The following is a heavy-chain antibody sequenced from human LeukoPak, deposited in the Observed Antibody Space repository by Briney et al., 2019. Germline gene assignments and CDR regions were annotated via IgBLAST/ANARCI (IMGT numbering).Heavy chain of an antibody. Sequence: GGSLRLSCAASGFTFSSYEMNWVRQAPGKGLEWVSCISSSGSTIYYADSVKGRFTISRDNAKNSLYLQMNSLRAEDTAVYYCAREFIYGGRLDYWGQGTLVTVSS. CDR3: AREFIYGGRLDY. V-gene: IGHV3-48*03. D-gene: IGHD4-23*01. CDR2: ISSSGSTI. CDR1: GFTFSSYE. J-gene: IGHJ4*02.